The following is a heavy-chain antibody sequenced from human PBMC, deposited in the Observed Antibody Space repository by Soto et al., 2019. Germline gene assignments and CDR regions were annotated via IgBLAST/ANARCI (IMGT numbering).Heavy chain of an antibody. V-gene: IGHV5-51*01. CDR2: INPRDSDT. CDR1: GYIFTTYW. D-gene: IGHD6-6*01. J-gene: IGHJ4*02. Sequence: VESLKISCKGSGYIFTTYWICCGRQMPGKGLEWMGIINPRDSDTRYSPSFQGQVTISADKSINTAYLQWSSLKASDSAMYYCARPGSSSSDYWGQGTLVTVSS. CDR3: ARPGSSSSDY.